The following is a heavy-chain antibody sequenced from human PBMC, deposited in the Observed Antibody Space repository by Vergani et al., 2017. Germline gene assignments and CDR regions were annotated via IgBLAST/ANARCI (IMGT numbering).Heavy chain of an antibody. CDR1: GFTFSSYW. D-gene: IGHD3-3*01. CDR3: ARDGREGCDRLYYDVWSGYYSAYDY. CDR2: IKQDGSEK. Sequence: EVQLVESGGGLVQPGGSLRLSCAASGFTFSSYWMSWVRQAPGKGLEWVANIKQDGSEKYYVDSVKGRFTISRDNAKNSLYLKTNRLRAEDTAVYYCARDGREGCDRLYYDVWSGYYSAYDYWGQGTLVTVSS. V-gene: IGHV3-7*01. J-gene: IGHJ4*02.